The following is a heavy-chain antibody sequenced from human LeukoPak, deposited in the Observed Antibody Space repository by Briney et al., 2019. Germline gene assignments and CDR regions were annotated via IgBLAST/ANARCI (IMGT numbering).Heavy chain of an antibody. Sequence: ASVKVSCEASGYTFTSYDINWVRQATGQGLEWMGWMNPNSGNTGYAQKFQGRVTMTRSTSISTAYVELSSLRSEDTAVYYCATASTVTTERGSVVRAFDIWGQGTMVTVSS. D-gene: IGHD4-17*01. CDR1: GYTFTSYD. CDR2: MNPNSGNT. CDR3: ATASTVTTERGSVVRAFDI. J-gene: IGHJ3*02. V-gene: IGHV1-8*01.